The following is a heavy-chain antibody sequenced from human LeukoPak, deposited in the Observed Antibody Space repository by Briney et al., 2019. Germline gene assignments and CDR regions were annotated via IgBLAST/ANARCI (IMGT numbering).Heavy chain of an antibody. CDR3: ARIRSGWDAFDI. D-gene: IGHD6-19*01. J-gene: IGHJ3*02. CDR2: IDWDDDK. V-gene: IGHV2-70*01. Sequence: SGLTLVNPTQTLTLTCTFSGFSLSTSGMCVSWIRQPPGKALEWLALIDWDDDKYYSTSLKTRLTISKDTSKHQVVLTMTNMDPVDTATYYCARIRSGWDAFDIWGQGTMVTVSS. CDR1: GFSLSTSGMC.